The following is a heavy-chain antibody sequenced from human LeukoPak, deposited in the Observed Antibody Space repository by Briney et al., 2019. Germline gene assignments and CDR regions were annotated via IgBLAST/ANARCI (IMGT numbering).Heavy chain of an antibody. Sequence: PGGSLRLSRAASGFTFSSCSMNWVRQAPGKGLEWVSSISSSSSYIYYADSVKGRFTISRDNAKNSLYLQMNSLRAEDTAVYYCASGSNGDYDYWGQGTLVTVSS. CDR2: ISSSSSYI. CDR1: GFTFSSCS. V-gene: IGHV3-21*01. CDR3: ASGSNGDYDY. D-gene: IGHD4-17*01. J-gene: IGHJ4*02.